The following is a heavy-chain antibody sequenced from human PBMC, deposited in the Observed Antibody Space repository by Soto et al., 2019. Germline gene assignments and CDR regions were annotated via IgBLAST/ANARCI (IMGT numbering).Heavy chain of an antibody. V-gene: IGHV3-7*04. D-gene: IGHD3-16*02. CDR3: ATDPCGDDIWGSYRYTDY. J-gene: IGHJ4*02. CDR1: GFTFSSYW. Sequence: GGSLRLSCAASGFTFSSYWMSWVRQAPGKGLEWVANIKQDGSEKYYVDSVKGRFTISRDNSKNSLYLQMNSLRAEDTGVYYWATDPCGDDIWGSYRYTDYWGQGTLVTVSS. CDR2: IKQDGSEK.